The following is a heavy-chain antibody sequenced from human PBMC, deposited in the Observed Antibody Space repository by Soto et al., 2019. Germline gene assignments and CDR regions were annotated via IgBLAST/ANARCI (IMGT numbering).Heavy chain of an antibody. V-gene: IGHV4-34*01. J-gene: IGHJ6*02. CDR3: ARLAVAAIWGYYYGMDV. CDR1: GGSFNDYF. D-gene: IGHD6-19*01. Sequence: SETLSHTCAVYGGSFNDYFWSWIRQPPGKGLEWIGEINHRGTTNYIPSLKRRVTISVDTSKNQFSLKLISVTAADTAVYFCARLAVAAIWGYYYGMDVWGQGTTVTVSS. CDR2: INHRGTT.